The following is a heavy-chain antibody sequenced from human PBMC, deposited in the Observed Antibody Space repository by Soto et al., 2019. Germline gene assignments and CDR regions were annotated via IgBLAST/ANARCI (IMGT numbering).Heavy chain of an antibody. J-gene: IGHJ6*03. CDR2: IIPILGIA. V-gene: IGHV1-69*02. Sequence: QVQLVQSGAEVKKPGSSVKVSCKASGGTFSSYTISWVRQAPGQGLEWMGRIIPILGIANYAQKFQGRVTITADKSTSTAYMELSSLRSEDTAVYYCASFWVGSGSPLVDQLRYYYYYYMDVWGKGTTVTVSS. D-gene: IGHD3-10*01. CDR1: GGTFSSYT. CDR3: ASFWVGSGSPLVDQLRYYYYYYMDV.